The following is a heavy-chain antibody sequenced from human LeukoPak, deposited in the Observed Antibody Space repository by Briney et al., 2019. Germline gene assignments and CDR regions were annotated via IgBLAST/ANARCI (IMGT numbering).Heavy chain of an antibody. J-gene: IGHJ2*01. CDR2: IYYSGST. CDR3: ARDSHYDILTGYYLGTGYFDL. CDR1: GGSISSSSYY. Sequence: PSETLSLTCTGSGGSISSSSYYWGWIRQPPGKGLEWIGSIYYSGSTYYNPSLKSRVTISVDTSKNQFSLKLSSVTAADTAVYYCARDSHYDILTGYYLGTGYFDLWGRGTLVTVSS. V-gene: IGHV4-39*07. D-gene: IGHD3-9*01.